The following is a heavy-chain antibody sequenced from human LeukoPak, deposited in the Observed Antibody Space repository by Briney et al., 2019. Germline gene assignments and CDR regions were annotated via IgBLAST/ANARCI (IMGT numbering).Heavy chain of an antibody. Sequence: GGSLRLSCAASGFTVSSNYMSWVRQAPGKGLEWVSVIYSGGSTYYADSVKGRFTISRDNSKNTLYLQMNSLRAEDTAVYYCARELVVVVAGGFYYYYGMDVWGQGTTVTVSS. D-gene: IGHD2-15*01. J-gene: IGHJ6*02. CDR1: GFTVSSNY. V-gene: IGHV3-66*01. CDR3: ARELVVVVAGGFYYYYGMDV. CDR2: IYSGGST.